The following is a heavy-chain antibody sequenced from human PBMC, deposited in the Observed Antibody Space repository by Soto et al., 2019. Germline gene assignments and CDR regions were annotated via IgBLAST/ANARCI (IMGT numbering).Heavy chain of an antibody. V-gene: IGHV3-7*04. D-gene: IGHD4-17*01. J-gene: IGHJ3*02. CDR1: EFAFSSYW. Sequence: EVQLVESGGGLVQPGGSLTLSCAASEFAFSSYWMTWVRQAPGKGLEWVANISKDGSQRSYLDSVRGRFTISRDNSKNTLYLQTNSLRADDWALYWCARGMSPVTSGLYFDAFDMLGPGTIVTVSS. CDR2: ISKDGSQR. CDR3: ARGMSPVTSGLYFDAFDM.